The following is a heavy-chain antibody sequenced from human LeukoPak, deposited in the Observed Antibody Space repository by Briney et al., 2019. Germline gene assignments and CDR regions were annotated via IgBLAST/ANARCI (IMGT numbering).Heavy chain of an antibody. CDR3: AKDLGYYGSGSYLDY. CDR2: ISGSGGST. V-gene: IGHV3-23*01. CDR1: GFTFSSYA. J-gene: IGHJ4*02. D-gene: IGHD3-10*01. Sequence: HPGGSLRLSCAASGFTFSSYAMSWVRQAPGKGLEWVSAISGSGGSTYYADSVRGRFTISRDNSKNTLYLHMNSLRAEDTAVYYCAKDLGYYGSGSYLDYWGQGTLVTVSS.